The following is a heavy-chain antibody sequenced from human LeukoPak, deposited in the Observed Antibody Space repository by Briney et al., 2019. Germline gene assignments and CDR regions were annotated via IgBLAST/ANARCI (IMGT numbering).Heavy chain of an antibody. CDR3: ARDQLSAWEPGKLFVRGSLDAFDI. V-gene: IGHV4-61*08. D-gene: IGHD1-26*01. CDR1: GGSISSGGYY. J-gene: IGHJ3*02. Sequence: SETLSLTCTVSGGSISSGGYYWSCIRQPPGKGLEWIGYIYYSGSTNYNPSLKSRVTISVDTSKHQFSLKLSSVTAADTAVYYCARDQLSAWEPGKLFVRGSLDAFDIWGQGTMVTVSS. CDR2: IYYSGST.